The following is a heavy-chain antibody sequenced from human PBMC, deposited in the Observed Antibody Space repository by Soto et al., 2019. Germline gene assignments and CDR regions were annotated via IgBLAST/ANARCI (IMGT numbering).Heavy chain of an antibody. V-gene: IGHV1-18*01. D-gene: IGHD2-15*01. Sequence: GASVKGSCKVSGYTLSSYGISWVRQAPGQGLEWMGWINTYNGATNYAQNLQGRVTMTTDSSTTTAYMELRSLRSDDTAVYYCARYCSGGSCHKGVPDYWGQGTLVTVSS. CDR3: ARYCSGGSCHKGVPDY. CDR2: INTYNGAT. J-gene: IGHJ4*02. CDR1: GYTLSSYG.